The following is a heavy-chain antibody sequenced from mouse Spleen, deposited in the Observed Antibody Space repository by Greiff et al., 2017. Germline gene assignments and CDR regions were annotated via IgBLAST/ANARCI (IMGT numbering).Heavy chain of an antibody. V-gene: IGHV5-6*01. CDR3: ARRLHGSSYDWYFDV. Sequence: EVQRVESGGDLVKPGGSLKLSCAASGFTFSSYGMSWVRQTPDKRLEWVATISSGGSYTYYPDSVKGRFTISRDNAKNTLYLQMSSLKSEDTAMYYCARRLHGSSYDWYFDVWGTGTTVTVSS. J-gene: IGHJ1*03. D-gene: IGHD1-1*01. CDR2: ISSGGSYT. CDR1: GFTFSSYG.